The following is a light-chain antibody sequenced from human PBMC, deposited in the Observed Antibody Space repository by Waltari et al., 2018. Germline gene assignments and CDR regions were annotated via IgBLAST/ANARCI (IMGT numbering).Light chain of an antibody. Sequence: DIVMTQSPDSLAVSLGERATINCKSSQSVLYSSNNKNYLAWYQQKPGQPPKLLIYWASTRESGVPDRFSGTGSGTHFTLTISSLQAEDVAVYYCQQFYSIPWTFGQGTKVEIK. CDR3: QQFYSIPWT. V-gene: IGKV4-1*01. J-gene: IGKJ1*01. CDR1: QSVLYSSNNKNY. CDR2: WAS.